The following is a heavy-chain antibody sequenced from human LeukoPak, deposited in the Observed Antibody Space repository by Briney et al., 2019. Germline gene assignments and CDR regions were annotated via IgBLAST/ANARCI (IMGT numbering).Heavy chain of an antibody. V-gene: IGHV3-7*01. CDR1: GFTFTDDW. J-gene: IGHJ4*01. CDR3: ARDGTAAGLYFDL. D-gene: IGHD6-13*01. CDR2: IRKDGSEK. Sequence: GXSLRLSCAVSGFTFTDDWMKWGRQAPGKGAEWVASIRKDGSEKTYVDSVKGGFTISRDKTKNSLSLQINSLRAEDTAVYYCARDGTAAGLYFDLWGQGTLVTVSS.